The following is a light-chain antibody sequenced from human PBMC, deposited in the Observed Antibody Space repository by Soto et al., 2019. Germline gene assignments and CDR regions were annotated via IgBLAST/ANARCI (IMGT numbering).Light chain of an antibody. CDR2: KVS. CDR3: MQGSQWPYT. CDR1: ESLVYSDGNTY. Sequence: DVVMTQSPLSLPVTLGQPASISCRSSESLVYSDGNTYLSWFLQRPGQSPRRLIYKVSNRDSGVPDKFSDSGSGTVFTLKISSVEAEDVGIYYCMQGSQWPYTLGQGTRLEIK. J-gene: IGKJ2*01. V-gene: IGKV2-30*01.